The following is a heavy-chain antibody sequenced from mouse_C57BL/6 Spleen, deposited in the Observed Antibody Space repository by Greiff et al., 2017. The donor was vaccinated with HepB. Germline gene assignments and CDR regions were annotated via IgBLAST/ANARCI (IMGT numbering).Heavy chain of an antibody. CDR2: IDPSDSYT. D-gene: IGHD1-1*01. CDR1: GYTFTSYW. V-gene: IGHV1-50*01. CDR3: ARYDYGSSYGYFDV. Sequence: QVQLQQPGAELVKPGASVKLSCKASGYTFTSYWMQWVKQRPGQGLEWIGEIDPSDSYTNYNQKFQGKATLTVDTSSSTAYMQLSSLTSEDSAVCYCARYDYGSSYGYFDVWGTGTTVTVSS. J-gene: IGHJ1*03.